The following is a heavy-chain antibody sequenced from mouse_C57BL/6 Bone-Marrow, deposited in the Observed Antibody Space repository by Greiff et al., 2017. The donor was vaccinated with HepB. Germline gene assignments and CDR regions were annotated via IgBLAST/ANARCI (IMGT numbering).Heavy chain of an antibody. Sequence: VQLQQSGAELVRPGSSVKMSCKTSGYTFTSYGINWVKQRPGQGLEWIGYIYIGNGYTEYDEKFKGKATLSSDTSSSTSFMQFSSLTFEDSAIYFCARWWVYGNYSWFAYWGQGTLVTVSA. CDR2: IYIGNGYT. CDR1: GYTFTSYG. J-gene: IGHJ3*01. CDR3: ARWWVYGNYSWFAY. D-gene: IGHD2-1*01. V-gene: IGHV1-58*01.